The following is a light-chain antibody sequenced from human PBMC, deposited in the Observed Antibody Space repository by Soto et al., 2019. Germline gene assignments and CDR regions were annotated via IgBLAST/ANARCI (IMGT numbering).Light chain of an antibody. CDR3: AAWDGSLNKVL. J-gene: IGLJ2*01. Sequence: QAVVTQPPSASGTPGQRVTISCSGSGSSIGTNTVNWYRQLPGTAPKLLIYGNNQRPSGVPDRFSGSKSGTSASLAISGLQSEDEAEYYCAAWDGSLNKVLFGGGTKVTDL. V-gene: IGLV1-44*01. CDR1: GSSIGTNT. CDR2: GNN.